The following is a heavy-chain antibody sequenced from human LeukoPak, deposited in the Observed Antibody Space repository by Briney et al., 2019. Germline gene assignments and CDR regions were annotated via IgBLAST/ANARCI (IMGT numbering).Heavy chain of an antibody. Sequence: GGSLRLSCAASGFTFSSYAMRWVRQAPGKGLEWVSAISGSGGRTYYPASVKGRFTSSRDNSKDTLYLQLNSLRAEDTAVFYCAKSTGSSWYYFDYWGQGTLVTVSS. D-gene: IGHD6-13*01. CDR2: ISGSGGRT. J-gene: IGHJ4*02. CDR1: GFTFSSYA. CDR3: AKSTGSSWYYFDY. V-gene: IGHV3-23*01.